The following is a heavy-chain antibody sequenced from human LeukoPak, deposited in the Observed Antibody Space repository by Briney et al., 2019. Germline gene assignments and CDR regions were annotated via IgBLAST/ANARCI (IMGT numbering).Heavy chain of an antibody. CDR3: ARRYNDILTGIKDPFDY. CDR1: GGSISSYY. J-gene: IGHJ4*02. Sequence: SETLSLTCTVSGGSISSYYWSWIRQPAGKGLEWIGRIYTSGSTNYNPSLKSRVTMSVDTSKNQFSLKLSSVTAADTAVYYCARRYNDILTGIKDPFDYWGQGTLVTVSS. CDR2: IYTSGST. V-gene: IGHV4-4*07. D-gene: IGHD3-9*01.